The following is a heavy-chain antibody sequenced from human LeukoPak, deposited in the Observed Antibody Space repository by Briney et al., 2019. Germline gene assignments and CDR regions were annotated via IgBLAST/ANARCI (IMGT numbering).Heavy chain of an antibody. CDR1: GYTFTSYY. CDR3: ARAKAGVVPAAPDAFDI. CDR2: INPSGGST. D-gene: IGHD2-2*01. Sequence: GASVKVSCKASGYTFTSYYMHWVRQAPGQGLEWMGIINPSGGSTSYAQKFQGRVTITTDESTSTAYMELSSLRSEDTAVYYCARAKAGVVPAAPDAFDIWGQGTMVTVSS. J-gene: IGHJ3*02. V-gene: IGHV1-46*01.